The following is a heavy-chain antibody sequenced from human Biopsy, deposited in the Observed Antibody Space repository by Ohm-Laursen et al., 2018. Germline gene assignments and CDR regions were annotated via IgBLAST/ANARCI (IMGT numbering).Heavy chain of an antibody. Sequence: SLRLSCAASGFKFSNYCMKWVRPAPGKGPGRGADLWDDGSDKYYGDSVKGRFTISRDNAKNTVDLQMNSLRAEDTAVYYCARDGRGYNYQYYYGMDVWGQGTAVTVSS. CDR3: ARDGRGYNYQYYYGMDV. V-gene: IGHV3-33*01. CDR1: GFKFSNYC. J-gene: IGHJ6*02. CDR2: LWDDGSDK. D-gene: IGHD1-1*01.